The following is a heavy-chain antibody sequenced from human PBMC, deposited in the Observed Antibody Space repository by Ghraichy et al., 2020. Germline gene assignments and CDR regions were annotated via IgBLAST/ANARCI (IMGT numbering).Heavy chain of an antibody. D-gene: IGHD3-22*01. CDR2: IYYSGST. CDR1: GGSISSGGYY. Sequence: TLSLTCTVSGGSISSGGYYWSWIRQHPGKGLEWIGYIYYSGSTYYNPSLKSRVTISVDTSKNQFSLKLSSVTAADTAVYYCARGVDSSGYSDYWGQGTLVTVSS. J-gene: IGHJ4*02. V-gene: IGHV4-31*03. CDR3: ARGVDSSGYSDY.